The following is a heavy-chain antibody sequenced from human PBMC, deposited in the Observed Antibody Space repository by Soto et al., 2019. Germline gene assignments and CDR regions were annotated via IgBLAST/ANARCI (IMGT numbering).Heavy chain of an antibody. CDR2: IKQDGSEK. CDR3: ARDSAIWDYVWGTYRYYFDY. Sequence: ESGGGLVPPGGSLTLSCAASGFTFSNYWMSWVRQAPGKGLEWVANIKQDGSEKYYVDSVKGRFTISRDNAKNSLYLQMNSLRAEDTAVYYCARDSAIWDYVWGTYRYYFDYWGQGTLVTVSS. V-gene: IGHV3-7*01. D-gene: IGHD3-16*02. J-gene: IGHJ4*02. CDR1: GFTFSNYW.